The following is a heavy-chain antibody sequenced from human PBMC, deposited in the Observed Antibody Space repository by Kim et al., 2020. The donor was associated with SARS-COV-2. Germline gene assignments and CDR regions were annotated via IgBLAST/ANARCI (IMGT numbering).Heavy chain of an antibody. J-gene: IGHJ4*02. D-gene: IGHD2-15*01. CDR3: TRGGGGYLDY. Sequence: GGSLRLSCTVSGFPFSIYGMVWVRQAPGEGLEWVSGIDNSGIYYGDFVKGRFIISRDNSKNTLYLQVNNLRPEDTAVYYCTRGGGGYLDYWGQGTLVTVSS. CDR2: IDNSGI. CDR1: GFPFSIYG. V-gene: IGHV3-23*01.